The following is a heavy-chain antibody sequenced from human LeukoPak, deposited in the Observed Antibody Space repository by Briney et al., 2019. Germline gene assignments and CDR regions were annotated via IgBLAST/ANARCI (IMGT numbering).Heavy chain of an antibody. CDR2: INHSGST. J-gene: IGHJ4*02. CDR1: GGSFSGYY. V-gene: IGHV4-34*01. Sequence: PSETLSLTCGVYGGSFSGYYWSWIRQPPGKGLEWIGEINHSGSTNYSPSLESRVTMSVDTSKNQFSLKLSSVTAADTAVYYCARGSDSSGYYSPVDYWGQGTLVTVSS. D-gene: IGHD3-22*01. CDR3: ARGSDSSGYYSPVDY.